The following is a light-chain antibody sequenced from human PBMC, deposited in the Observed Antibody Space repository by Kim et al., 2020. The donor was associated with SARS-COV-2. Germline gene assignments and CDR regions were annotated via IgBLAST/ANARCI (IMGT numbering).Light chain of an antibody. CDR1: QSVGIS. J-gene: IGKJ4*01. CDR2: DAA. V-gene: IGKV3-11*01. Sequence: SPGEGATLSCRASQSVGISLAWYRHTRGQPPRLLIYDAAIRATGIPDRFSGSGSGTDFTLTIGSLESEDFAVYYCQPHTTWPPAPSFGGGTKLEI. CDR3: QPHTTWPPAPS.